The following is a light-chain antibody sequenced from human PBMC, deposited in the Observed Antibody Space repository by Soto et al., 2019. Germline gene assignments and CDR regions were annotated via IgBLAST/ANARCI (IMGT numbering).Light chain of an antibody. CDR3: QPYGSSGT. CDR2: GAS. Sequence: VLTQSPGTLSLSPGERATLSCRASQSVSSSYLAWYQQKPGQAPRLLIYGASSRATGIPDRFSGSGSGTDFTLTISRLAHEDFAVYYCQPYGSSGTFGQGTKVDIK. CDR1: QSVSSSY. V-gene: IGKV3-20*01. J-gene: IGKJ1*01.